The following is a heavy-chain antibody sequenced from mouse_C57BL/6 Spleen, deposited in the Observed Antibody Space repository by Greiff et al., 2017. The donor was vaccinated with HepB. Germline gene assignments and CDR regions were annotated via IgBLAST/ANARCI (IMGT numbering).Heavy chain of an antibody. D-gene: IGHD2-4*01. CDR3: ATIYYDYDVDAY. V-gene: IGHV1-81*01. J-gene: IGHJ3*01. CDR1: GYTFTSYG. CDR2: IYPRSGNT. Sequence: QVQLKESGAELARPGASVKLSCKASGYTFTSYGISWVKQRTGQGLEWIGEIYPRSGNTYYNEKFKGKATLTADKSSSTAYMELRSLTSEDSAVYFCATIYYDYDVDAYWGQGTLVTVSA.